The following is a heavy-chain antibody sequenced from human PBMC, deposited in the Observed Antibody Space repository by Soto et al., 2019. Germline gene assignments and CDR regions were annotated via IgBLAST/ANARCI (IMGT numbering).Heavy chain of an antibody. J-gene: IGHJ6*02. CDR3: ARDYYGSGSYPNYGMDV. Sequence: SVKVSCKASGGTFSSYAISWVRQAPGQGLEWMGGIIPIFGTANYAQKFQGRVTITADESTSTAYMELSSLRSEDTAVYYCARDYYGSGSYPNYGMDVWGRGTTVTVSS. CDR1: GGTFSSYA. D-gene: IGHD3-10*01. CDR2: IIPIFGTA. V-gene: IGHV1-69*13.